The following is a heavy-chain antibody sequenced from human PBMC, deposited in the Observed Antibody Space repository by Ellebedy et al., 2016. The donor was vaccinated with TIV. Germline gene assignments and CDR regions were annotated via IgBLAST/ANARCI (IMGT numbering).Heavy chain of an antibody. CDR2: IYYSGST. CDR1: GGSISSGGSY. Sequence: LRLXXTVSGGSISSGGSYWSWIRQHPGKGLEWIGYIYYSGSTYYNLSLESRVTISIDTSKNQFSLRLSSVTAADTAGYYCARGPPYDKWGQGTLVTVSS. J-gene: IGHJ4*02. CDR3: ARGPPYDK. V-gene: IGHV4-31*03.